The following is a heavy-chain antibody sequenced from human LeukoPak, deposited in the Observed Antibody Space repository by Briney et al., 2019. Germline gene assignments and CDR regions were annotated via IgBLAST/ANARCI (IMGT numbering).Heavy chain of an antibody. CDR3: ARSSPPPYSSSWYDVERVYYFDY. CDR1: GYTFTSYG. J-gene: IGHJ4*02. CDR2: ISAYNGNT. D-gene: IGHD6-13*01. V-gene: IGHV1-18*01. Sequence: GASVKVSCKASGYTFTSYGISWVRQAPGQGLEWMGWISAYNGNTNYAQKLQGRVTMTTDTSTSTAYMELRSLRSDDTAVYYCARSSPPPYSSSWYDVERVYYFDYWGQGSLVTVSS.